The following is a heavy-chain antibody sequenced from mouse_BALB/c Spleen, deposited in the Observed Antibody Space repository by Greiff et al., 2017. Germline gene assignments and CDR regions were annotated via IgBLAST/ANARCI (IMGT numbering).Heavy chain of an antibody. CDR2: ISDGGSYT. D-gene: IGHD2-14*01. V-gene: IGHV5-4*02. CDR3: ARGGYGYAMDY. CDR1: GFTFSDYY. Sequence: QRVESGGGLVKPGGSLKLSCAASGFTFSDYYMYWVRQTPEKRLEWVATISDGGSYTYYPDSVKGRFTISRDNAKNNLYLQMSSLKSEDTAMYYCARGGYGYAMDYWGQGTSVTVSS. J-gene: IGHJ4*01.